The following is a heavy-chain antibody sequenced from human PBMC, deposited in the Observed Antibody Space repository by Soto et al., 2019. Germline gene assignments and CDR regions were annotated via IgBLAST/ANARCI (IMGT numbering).Heavy chain of an antibody. D-gene: IGHD3-22*01. CDR2: IIPIFGTA. V-gene: IGHV1-69*13. CDR3: ARGYDSSGEPHYYYYGMDV. CDR1: GGTFSSYA. J-gene: IGHJ6*02. Sequence: ASVKVSCKASGGTFSSYAISWVRQAPGQGLEWMGGIIPIFGTANYAQKFQGRVTITADESTSTAYMELSSLRSEDTAVYYCARGYDSSGEPHYYYYGMDVWGQGTTVTVSS.